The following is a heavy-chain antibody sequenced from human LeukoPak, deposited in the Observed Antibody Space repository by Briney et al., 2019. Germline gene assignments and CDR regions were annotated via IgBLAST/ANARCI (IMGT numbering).Heavy chain of an antibody. Sequence: GASVKVSCKASGGTFSSYAISWVRQAPGQGLEWMGGIIPIFGTANYAQKFQGRVTMTTDTSTSTAYMELRSLRSDDTAVYYCARDMDSWFDPWGQGTLVTVSS. CDR3: ARDMDSWFDP. V-gene: IGHV1-69*05. CDR1: GGTFSSYA. D-gene: IGHD2-2*03. J-gene: IGHJ5*02. CDR2: IIPIFGTA.